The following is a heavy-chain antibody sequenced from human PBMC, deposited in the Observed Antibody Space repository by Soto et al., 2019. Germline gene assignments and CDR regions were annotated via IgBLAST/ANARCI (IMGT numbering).Heavy chain of an antibody. CDR3: ARDPATIFGVDYYYYYGMDV. D-gene: IGHD3-3*01. Sequence: PGGSMRLSCSASGFTFSSYGMHWVRQAPGKGLEWVAVIWYDGSNKYYADSVKGRFTISRDNSKNTLYLQMNSLRAEDTAVYYCARDPATIFGVDYYYYYGMDVWGQGTTVTVSS. CDR2: IWYDGSNK. CDR1: GFTFSSYG. J-gene: IGHJ6*02. V-gene: IGHV3-33*01.